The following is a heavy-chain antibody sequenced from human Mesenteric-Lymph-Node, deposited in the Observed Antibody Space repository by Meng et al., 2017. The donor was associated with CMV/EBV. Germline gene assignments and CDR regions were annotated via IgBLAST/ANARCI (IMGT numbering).Heavy chain of an antibody. CDR2: IDPDSGAT. CDR3: VTLHFDY. J-gene: IGHJ4*02. CDR1: GYTFPDYY. V-gene: IGHV1-2*06. Sequence: SVKVSCKAYGYTFPDYYINWVRQAPGQGLEWMGRIDPDSGATNYAQKFHDRVAITRDTSISTAYMELSGLRSDDTAIYYCVTLHFDYWGQGTLVTVSS. D-gene: IGHD2-21*02.